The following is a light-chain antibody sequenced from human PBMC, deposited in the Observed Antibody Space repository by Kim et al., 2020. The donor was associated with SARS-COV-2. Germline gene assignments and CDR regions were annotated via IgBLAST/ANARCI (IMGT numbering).Light chain of an antibody. CDR2: GAS. V-gene: IGKV3-15*01. CDR3: QQYNNWPRA. J-gene: IGKJ1*01. CDR1: QSVSSD. Sequence: EIVMTQSPATLSVSPGERATLSCRASQSVSSDLAWYQQKPGQAPRLLIYGASTRATGIPDRFSGSGSGTEFTVTISSLQSEDFAVYYCQQYNNWPRAFGRGTKVDIK.